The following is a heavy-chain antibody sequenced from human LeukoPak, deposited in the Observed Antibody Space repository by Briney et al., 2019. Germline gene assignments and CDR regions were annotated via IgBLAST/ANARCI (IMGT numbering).Heavy chain of an antibody. Sequence: LRLSCAASGCTFSSYAMSWVRQAPGKGLEWVSSISSSSGYIYYADSVKGRFTISRDNAKNSLYLQMNSLRAEDTAVYYCARDHSSGYYFSYWGQGTLVTVSS. D-gene: IGHD3-22*01. CDR1: GCTFSSYA. CDR2: ISSSSGYI. J-gene: IGHJ4*02. CDR3: ARDHSSGYYFSY. V-gene: IGHV3-21*01.